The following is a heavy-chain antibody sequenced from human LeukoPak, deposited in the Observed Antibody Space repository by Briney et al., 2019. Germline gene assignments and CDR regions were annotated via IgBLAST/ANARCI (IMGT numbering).Heavy chain of an antibody. D-gene: IGHD3-10*01. CDR2: ISSSSSYI. CDR1: GFTFSSYS. V-gene: IGHV3-21*01. CDR3: AKGGSDYYGPTWFDP. Sequence: GGSLRLSCAASGFTFSSYSMNWVRQAPGKGLEWVSSISSSSSYIYYADSVKGRFTISRDNAKNSLYLQMNSLRAEDTAVYYCAKGGSDYYGPTWFDPWGQGTLVTVSS. J-gene: IGHJ5*02.